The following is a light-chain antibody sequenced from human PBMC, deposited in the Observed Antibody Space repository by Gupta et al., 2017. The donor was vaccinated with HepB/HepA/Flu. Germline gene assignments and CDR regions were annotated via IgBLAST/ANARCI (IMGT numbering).Light chain of an antibody. V-gene: IGLV1-40*01. CDR3: QSYDRSLSGRV. Sequence: VLAQPPSVSAAPCQRVTIPCTGNRPNIGAGFDVHWYQQFPGTAPKLLIFDNRNRPSGVPDRFSGSKSGTSASLAITGLQTDDEADYYCQSYDRSLSGRVFGGGTKLTVL. CDR1: RPNIGAGFD. CDR2: DNR. J-gene: IGLJ3*02.